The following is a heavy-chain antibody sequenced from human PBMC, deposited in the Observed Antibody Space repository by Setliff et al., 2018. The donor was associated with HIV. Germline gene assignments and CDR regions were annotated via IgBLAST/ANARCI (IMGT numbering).Heavy chain of an antibody. J-gene: IGHJ4*02. V-gene: IGHV4-30-4*08. Sequence: SETLSLTCTVSGDSINSGNYYWSWIRQHPGKGLEWIGYIYYSGSTYYNPSLKTRATISRDTSKNQFSLRLSSVTATDTAMYYCARHPREETQRNYKFDSWGQGTLVTVSS. CDR2: IYYSGST. CDR1: GDSINSGNYY. D-gene: IGHD1-7*01. CDR3: ARHPREETQRNYKFDS.